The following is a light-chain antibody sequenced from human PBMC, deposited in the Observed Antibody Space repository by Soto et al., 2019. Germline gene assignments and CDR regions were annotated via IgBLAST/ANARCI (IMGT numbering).Light chain of an antibody. V-gene: IGKV3-15*01. Sequence: EIVMTQSPVALYVSPGESAALSCRASQSVGRNFAWYQQRPGQAPRVLIYGTSTRATGVPARFTGSGSATEFTLTISSLQSEDFAVYYCQQYNHWPYTSGPGTRLEIK. CDR1: QSVGRN. J-gene: IGKJ2*01. CDR3: QQYNHWPYT. CDR2: GTS.